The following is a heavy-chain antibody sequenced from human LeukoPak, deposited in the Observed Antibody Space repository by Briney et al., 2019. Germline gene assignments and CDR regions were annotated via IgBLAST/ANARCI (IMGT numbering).Heavy chain of an antibody. Sequence: PSETLSLTCTVSGGSISSYYWSWIRQPPGKGLEWIGYIYYSGSTNCNPSLKSRVTISVDTSKNQFSLKLSSVTAADPAVYYCARGTEVVLLWFGELLGWGQGTLVTVSS. D-gene: IGHD3-10*01. V-gene: IGHV4-59*01. CDR2: IYYSGST. J-gene: IGHJ4*02. CDR3: ARGTEVVLLWFGELLG. CDR1: GGSISSYY.